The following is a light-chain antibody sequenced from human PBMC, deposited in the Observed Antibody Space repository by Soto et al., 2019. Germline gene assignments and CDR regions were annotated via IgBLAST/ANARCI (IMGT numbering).Light chain of an antibody. CDR2: DVS. CDR1: SSDVGAYNY. Sequence: HSALAQPASVSGTPGQSITISCTGTSSDVGAYNYVSWYQQYPGKAPKLIIYDVSNRPSGVSCRFSGSKSGNTASLTISELQAEDEADYYCNSYAGTSYVFGTGTKVTVL. J-gene: IGLJ1*01. CDR3: NSYAGTSYV. V-gene: IGLV2-14*03.